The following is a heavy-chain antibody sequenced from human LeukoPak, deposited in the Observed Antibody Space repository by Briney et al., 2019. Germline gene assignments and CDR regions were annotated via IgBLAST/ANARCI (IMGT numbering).Heavy chain of an antibody. D-gene: IGHD3-22*01. CDR1: GYGFTSYW. J-gene: IGHJ4*02. CDR3: ARVLRFYYDSSGYYWFDY. V-gene: IGHV5-51*01. Sequence: GESLKISCKGSGYGFTSYWIGWVRQMPGKGLEWMGIIYPGDSDTRYSPSFQGQVTISADKSISTAYLQWSSLKASDTAMYYCARVLRFYYDSSGYYWFDYWGQGTLVTVSS. CDR2: IYPGDSDT.